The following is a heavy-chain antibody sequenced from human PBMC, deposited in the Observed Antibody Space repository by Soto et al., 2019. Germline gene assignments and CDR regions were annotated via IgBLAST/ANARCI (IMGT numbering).Heavy chain of an antibody. Sequence: PGGSLRLSCAASGFTFSDYYMSWIRQAPGKGLEWVSYISSSGSTIYYADSVKGRFTISRDNAKNSLYLQMNSLRAEDTAVYYFARVPPVRGMYNWFDPWGQGTLVTVSS. D-gene: IGHD3-10*02. J-gene: IGHJ5*02. V-gene: IGHV3-11*01. CDR3: ARVPPVRGMYNWFDP. CDR2: ISSSGSTI. CDR1: GFTFSDYY.